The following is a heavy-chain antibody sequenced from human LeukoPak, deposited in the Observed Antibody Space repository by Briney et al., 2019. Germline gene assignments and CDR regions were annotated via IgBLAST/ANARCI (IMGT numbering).Heavy chain of an antibody. Sequence: PSETLSLTCAVYGGSFSGYYWGWIRQPPGKGLEWIGTIYYSGSTYYNPSLKSRLTMSVDTSKNQFSLKLSSVTVADTAVYYCARTLLGRLFDYWGQGTLVTVSS. D-gene: IGHD2-8*02. V-gene: IGHV4-34*01. CDR2: IYYSGST. J-gene: IGHJ4*02. CDR1: GGSFSGYY. CDR3: ARTLLGRLFDY.